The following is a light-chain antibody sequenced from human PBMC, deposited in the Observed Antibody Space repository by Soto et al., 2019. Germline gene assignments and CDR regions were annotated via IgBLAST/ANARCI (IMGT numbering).Light chain of an antibody. CDR3: QQYNIWRSIT. CDR1: QSVSSGY. Sequence: EIVWTQSPGTLSLSPGDGATLSGRASQSVSSGYLAWYQQKPCQAPRLLIYGASRRATGIPDRFSGSGSGTDFTLSISRLEPEDFAVYYCQQYNIWRSITFGPGTRREIK. CDR2: GAS. V-gene: IGKV3-20*01. J-gene: IGKJ5*01.